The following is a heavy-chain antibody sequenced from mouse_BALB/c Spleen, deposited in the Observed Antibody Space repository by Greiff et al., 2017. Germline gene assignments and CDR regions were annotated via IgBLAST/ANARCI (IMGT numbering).Heavy chain of an antibody. D-gene: IGHD2-1*01. CDR3: ARDVTDYYAMDY. V-gene: IGHV5-4*02. CDR1: GFTFSDYY. Sequence: EVMLVESGGGLVKPGGSLKLSCAASGFTFSDYYMYWVRQTPEKRLEWVATISDGGSYTYYPDSVKGRFTISRDNAKNNLYLQMSSLKSEDTAMYYCARDVTDYYAMDYWGQGTSVTVSS. J-gene: IGHJ4*01. CDR2: ISDGGSYT.